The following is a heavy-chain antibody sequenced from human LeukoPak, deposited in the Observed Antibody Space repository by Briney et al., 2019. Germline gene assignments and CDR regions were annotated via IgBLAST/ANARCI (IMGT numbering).Heavy chain of an antibody. D-gene: IGHD3-22*01. CDR3: AREDSSGYCLDY. V-gene: IGHV3-64*01. Sequence: PGGSLRLSCAASGFTFRSYAMHWVRPAPGKGLEYVSAISSNGGSTYYANSVKGRFTISRDNSKNTLYLQMGSLRAEDMAVYYCAREDSSGYCLDYWGQGTLVTVSS. CDR2: ISSNGGST. J-gene: IGHJ4*02. CDR1: GFTFRSYA.